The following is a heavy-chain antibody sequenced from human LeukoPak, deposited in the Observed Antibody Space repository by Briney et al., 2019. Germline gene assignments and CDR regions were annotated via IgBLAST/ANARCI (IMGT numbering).Heavy chain of an antibody. CDR3: AKDHGIAVAGGFDY. CDR2: ISGSGGST. J-gene: IGHJ4*02. CDR1: GFTFSSYA. D-gene: IGHD6-19*01. Sequence: GGSLRLSCAASGFTFSSYAMSWVRQAPGKGLEGVSAISGSGGSTYYADSVKGRFTIYRDNSKKTLYMQMNSLRAEDTAVYYCAKDHGIAVAGGFDYWGQGTLVTVSS. V-gene: IGHV3-23*01.